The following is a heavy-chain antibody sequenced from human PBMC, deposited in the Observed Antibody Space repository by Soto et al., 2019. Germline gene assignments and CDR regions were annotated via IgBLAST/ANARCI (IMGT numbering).Heavy chain of an antibody. J-gene: IGHJ6*02. CDR3: AKGSRPFTYYDILTGAGTIMDV. CDR1: GFTFSSYA. D-gene: IGHD3-9*01. CDR2: ISGSGGST. Sequence: QPGGSLRLSCAASGFTFSSYAMSWVRQAPGKGLEWVSAISGSGGSTYYADSVKGRFTISRDNSKNTLYLQMNSLRAEDTAVYYCAKGSRPFTYYDILTGAGTIMDVWGQGTTVTVSS. V-gene: IGHV3-23*01.